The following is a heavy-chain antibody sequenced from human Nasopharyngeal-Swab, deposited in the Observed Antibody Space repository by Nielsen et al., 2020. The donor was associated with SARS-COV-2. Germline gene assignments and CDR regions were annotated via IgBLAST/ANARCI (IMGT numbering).Heavy chain of an antibody. Sequence: PGMELVWVSRINSDGSSTSYADSVKGRFTISRDNAKNTLYLQMNSLRAEDTAVYYCTRGANGYNFGYYYYGMDVWGQGTTVTVSS. V-gene: IGHV3-74*01. CDR3: TRGANGYNFGYYYYGMDV. D-gene: IGHD5-24*01. J-gene: IGHJ6*02. CDR2: INSDGSST.